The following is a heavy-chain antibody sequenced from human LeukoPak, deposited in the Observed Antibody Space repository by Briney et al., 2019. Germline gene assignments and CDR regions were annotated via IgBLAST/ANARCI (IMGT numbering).Heavy chain of an antibody. CDR2: IRQDGSEK. CDR3: AKRGRYYFDQ. CDR1: GFTFSSYW. Sequence: GGSLRLSCAASGFTFSSYWMSWVRQAPGKGLEWVANIRQDGSEKYYVDSVKGRFTISRDTSKNTLYLQTNSLRAEDTAVYYCAKRGRYYFDQWGQGTLVTVSS. J-gene: IGHJ4*02. V-gene: IGHV3-7*05. D-gene: IGHD1-1*01.